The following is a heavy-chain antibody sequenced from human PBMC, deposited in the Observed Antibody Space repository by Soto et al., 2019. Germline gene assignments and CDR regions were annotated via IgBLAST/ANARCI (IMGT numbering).Heavy chain of an antibody. V-gene: IGHV4-59*08. Sequence: PSETLSLTCTVSGGSISSYHWSWIRQAPGKGLEWIGNVYYSGTTTYNPSLKSRVTISVDTSKNQFSLKVTSVTAADTAVYYCARSYGGDWAHDYWGQGTLVTVSS. J-gene: IGHJ4*02. CDR1: GGSISSYH. D-gene: IGHD2-21*02. CDR3: ARSYGGDWAHDY. CDR2: VYYSGTT.